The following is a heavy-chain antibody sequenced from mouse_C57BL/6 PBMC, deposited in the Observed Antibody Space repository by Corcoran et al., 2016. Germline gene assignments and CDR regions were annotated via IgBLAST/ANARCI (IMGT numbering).Heavy chain of an antibody. J-gene: IGHJ3*01. CDR3: APIYDGYFPFAY. CDR2: INTYSGVP. Sequence: QIQLVQSGPELKKPGETVKISCKASGYTFTTYGMSWVKQAPGKGLKWMGWINTYSGVPTYADDFKGRFAFSLETSASTAYLQINNLKNEDTATYFCAPIYDGYFPFAYWGQGTLVTVSA. V-gene: IGHV9-3*01. D-gene: IGHD2-3*01. CDR1: GYTFTTYG.